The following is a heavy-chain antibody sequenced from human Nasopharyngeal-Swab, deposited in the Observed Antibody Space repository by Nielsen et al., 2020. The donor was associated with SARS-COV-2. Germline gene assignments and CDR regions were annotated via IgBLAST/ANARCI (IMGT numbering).Heavy chain of an antibody. CDR1: GFTFSSYW. CDR3: ARGDYSNYVDYYYYYYMDV. CDR2: INSDGSST. J-gene: IGHJ6*03. Sequence: GGSLRLSCAASGFTFSSYWMHCVCHAPGKGLVGVSRINSDGSSTSYADPVKGRFTISRDNAKNTLYLQMNSLRAEDTAVYYCARGDYSNYVDYYYYYYMDVWGKGTTVTVSS. D-gene: IGHD4-11*01. V-gene: IGHV3-74*01.